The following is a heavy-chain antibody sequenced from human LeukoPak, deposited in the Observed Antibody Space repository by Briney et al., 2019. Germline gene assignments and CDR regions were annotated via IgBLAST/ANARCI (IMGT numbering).Heavy chain of an antibody. CDR1: GGSISYYY. J-gene: IGHJ6*03. D-gene: IGHD3-16*01. Sequence: SETLSLTCTDSGGSISYYYWSWIRQPPGKGLEWIGYIYYSGNTNYNPSLKSRVTISVDTSKSHFSLRLSSVTAADTAVYYCARGGTNRHMDVWGKGTTVTVS. CDR2: IYYSGNT. V-gene: IGHV4-59*01. CDR3: ARGGTNRHMDV.